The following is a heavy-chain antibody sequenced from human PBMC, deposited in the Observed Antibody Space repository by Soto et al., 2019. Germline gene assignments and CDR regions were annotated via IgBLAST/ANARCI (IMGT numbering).Heavy chain of an antibody. J-gene: IGHJ3*02. V-gene: IGHV4-30-2*01. CDR1: GGSFSGYC. CDR3: ASTPLYCSSTSCYGGDAFDI. D-gene: IGHD2-2*01. Sequence: SATLSLTGTVEGGSFSGYCWSWIRQPPGKGLEWIGYIYHIVITYYNPSLKSRVTISVDRSKNQFSLKLSSVTAADTAVYYCASTPLYCSSTSCYGGDAFDIWGQGTMVTVSS. CDR2: IYHIVIT.